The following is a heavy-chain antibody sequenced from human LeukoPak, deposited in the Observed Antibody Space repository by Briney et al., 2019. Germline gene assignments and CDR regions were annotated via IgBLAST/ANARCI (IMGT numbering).Heavy chain of an antibody. V-gene: IGHV3-33*08. Sequence: SGGSLRLSCAASKFTFSSVAMNWGRQAPGKGRDWVAVIWDEGRNKYYADYVHGRFTITSDNCKSTLYLQVNSLRVEDTAVYYCARISCTGNSCRPYSYYDMDVWGQGTTVTVSS. CDR2: IWDEGRNK. D-gene: IGHD2-15*01. J-gene: IGHJ6*02. CDR3: ARISCTGNSCRPYSYYDMDV. CDR1: KFTFSSVA.